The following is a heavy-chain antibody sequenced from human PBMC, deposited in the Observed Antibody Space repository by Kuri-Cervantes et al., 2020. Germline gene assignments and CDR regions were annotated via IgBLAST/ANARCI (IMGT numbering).Heavy chain of an antibody. Sequence: GGSLRLSCAVSGFTISSNYMSWVRQAPGKGLEWVSVIYSGGDTYYADSVKGRFTISRDNSKNSLYLQMNSLRTEDTALYYCAKVDTPSGFRDSGAFDIWGQGTMVTVSS. J-gene: IGHJ3*02. CDR1: GFTISSNY. V-gene: IGHV3-53*05. D-gene: IGHD5-18*01. CDR3: AKVDTPSGFRDSGAFDI. CDR2: IYSGGDT.